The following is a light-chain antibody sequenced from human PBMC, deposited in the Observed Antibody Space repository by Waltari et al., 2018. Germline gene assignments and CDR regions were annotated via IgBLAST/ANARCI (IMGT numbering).Light chain of an antibody. V-gene: IGKV1-27*01. Sequence: DIQMTQSPSSLSASVGDRVTITRRASQGINNHLAWYQQKPGKVPTLLIYSASTLQSGVPSRFSGSGSGTDFTLTISSLHPEDVATYYCQKYNSAPRTFGPGTKVEIK. J-gene: IGKJ1*01. CDR1: QGINNH. CDR2: SAS. CDR3: QKYNSAPRT.